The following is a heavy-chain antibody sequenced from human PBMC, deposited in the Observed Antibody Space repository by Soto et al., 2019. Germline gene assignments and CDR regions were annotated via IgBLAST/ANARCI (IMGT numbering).Heavy chain of an antibody. J-gene: IGHJ4*02. CDR1: VYTFSSYS. CDR2: ISTYSANT. V-gene: IGHV1-18*04. CDR3: ARDNGYYDL. Sequence: ASVKVSCKTSVYTFSSYSINWVRQAPGQGPEWMAWISTYSANTHYAERVQGRVTVTLDKSARTAFMELRGLTSDDTAVYFCARDNGYYDLWGQGTLVTVSS.